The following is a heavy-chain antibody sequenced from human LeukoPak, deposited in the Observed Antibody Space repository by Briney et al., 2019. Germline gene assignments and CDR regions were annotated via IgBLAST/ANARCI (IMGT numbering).Heavy chain of an antibody. J-gene: IGHJ4*02. Sequence: GGSLRLSCAASGFTFSSYDINWVRQAPGKGLEWVSYISSSGNTIYYADSVKGRFTISRDNAKNSLYLQMNSLRAEDTAVYHCARGTQSPVSGYFDFWGQGTLVTVSS. CDR3: ARGTQSPVSGYFDF. CDR2: ISSSGNTI. V-gene: IGHV3-48*03. CDR1: GFTFSSYD. D-gene: IGHD3-10*01.